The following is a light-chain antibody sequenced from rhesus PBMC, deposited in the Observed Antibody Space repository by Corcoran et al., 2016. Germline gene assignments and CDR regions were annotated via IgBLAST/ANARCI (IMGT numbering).Light chain of an antibody. CDR3: QQERNWLT. CDR1: QSVSSR. Sequence: EIVMTQSPATLSLSPGERATLSCRASQSVSSRLAWYQPKPGQAPRLLTYGASSRVTGIPDRLSGSGLGTDLALTISSLEPEDFAGYFCQQERNWLTFGGGTKVELK. V-gene: IGKV3-17*02. J-gene: IGKJ4*01. CDR2: GAS.